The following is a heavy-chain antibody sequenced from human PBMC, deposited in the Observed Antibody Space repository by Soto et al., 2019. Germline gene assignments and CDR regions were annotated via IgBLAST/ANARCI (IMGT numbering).Heavy chain of an antibody. Sequence: QVQLVQSGAEVKKPGSSVKVSCRASGGTFSSYAISWVRQAPGQGLEWMGGIIPIFGTANYAQKFQGRVTIPADKSTSTAYMELSSLRSEDTVVYYCASSWNDPSYYYYYGMDVWGQGTTVTVSS. CDR1: GGTFSSYA. V-gene: IGHV1-69*06. CDR3: ASSWNDPSYYYYYGMDV. J-gene: IGHJ6*02. D-gene: IGHD1-1*01. CDR2: IIPIFGTA.